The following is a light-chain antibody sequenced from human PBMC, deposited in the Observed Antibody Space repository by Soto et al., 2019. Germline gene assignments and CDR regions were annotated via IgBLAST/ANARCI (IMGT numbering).Light chain of an antibody. V-gene: IGLV1-40*01. CDR3: QSYDTRLSGPVV. CDR2: GNK. J-gene: IGLJ2*01. CDR1: SSNIGAGYS. Sequence: QSVLTQPPSVSGAPGQRVTISCTGSSSNIGAGYSVHWYQRLPGAAPKLLIYGNKNRPSGVPDRFSGSKSGTSASLVITDLQTEDEADYYCQSYDTRLSGPVVFGGGTKLTVL.